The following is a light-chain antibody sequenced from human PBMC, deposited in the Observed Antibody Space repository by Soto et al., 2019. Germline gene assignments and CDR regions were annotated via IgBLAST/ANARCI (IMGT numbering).Light chain of an antibody. J-gene: IGKJ1*01. V-gene: IGKV1-5*01. CDR2: DAS. CDR1: QSLSSW. CDR3: QQYNSYPWT. Sequence: DIQMTQSPSTLSASVGDRVTITCRASQSLSSWLAWYQQKPGKAPKVLISDASSLESGVPSRFSGSGSGTEFSLTISSLQPDDFATYYCQQYNSYPWTFGQGTKVDIK.